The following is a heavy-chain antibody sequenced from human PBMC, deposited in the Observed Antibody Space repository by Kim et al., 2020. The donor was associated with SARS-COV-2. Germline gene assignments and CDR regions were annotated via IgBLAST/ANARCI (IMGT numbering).Heavy chain of an antibody. V-gene: IGHV4-34*01. CDR3: ARETSRGDHALDV. CDR1: GESFRNFY. Sequence: SETLSLTCAVYGESFRNFYWSWIRQPPGKGLEWIGEINHRGSTNYNPSLKSRVTISVDTSKNQFSLRLNSVTAADTAMYYCARETSRGDHALDVWGQGT. J-gene: IGHJ3*01. D-gene: IGHD3-10*01. CDR2: INHRGST.